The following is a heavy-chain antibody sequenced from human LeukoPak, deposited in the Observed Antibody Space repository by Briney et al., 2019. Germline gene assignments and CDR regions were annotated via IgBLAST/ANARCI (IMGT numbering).Heavy chain of an antibody. D-gene: IGHD3-22*01. J-gene: IGHJ4*02. V-gene: IGHV1-18*04. Sequence: ASVKVSCKASGYTFTGYYMHWVRQAPGQGLEWMGWISAYNGNARYAQKFQDRVTMTTVTSTSTAYMELRSLRSDDTAVYYCARTRALDTSGSAYFDYWGQGTLVTVSS. CDR1: GYTFTGYY. CDR3: ARTRALDTSGSAYFDY. CDR2: ISAYNGNA.